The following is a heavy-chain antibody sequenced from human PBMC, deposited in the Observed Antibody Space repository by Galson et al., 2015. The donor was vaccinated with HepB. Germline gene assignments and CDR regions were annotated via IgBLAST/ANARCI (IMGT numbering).Heavy chain of an antibody. V-gene: IGHV3-7*03. D-gene: IGHD3-9*01. CDR2: IKQDGSEK. J-gene: IGHJ4*02. CDR3: ARGAEDYDILTGYSLVY. Sequence: SLRLPCAASGFTFSSYWMSWVRQAPGKGLEWVANIKQDGSEKYYVDSVKGRFTISRDNAKNSLYLQMNSLRAEDTAVYYCARGAEDYDILTGYSLVYWGQGTLVTVSS. CDR1: GFTFSSYW.